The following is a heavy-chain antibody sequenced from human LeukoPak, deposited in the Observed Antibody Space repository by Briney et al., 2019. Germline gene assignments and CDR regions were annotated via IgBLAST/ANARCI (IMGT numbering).Heavy chain of an antibody. CDR2: ISSRSTVI. D-gene: IGHD6-19*01. CDR1: GFTFSTYS. Sequence: GGSLRLSCAASGFTFSTYSMTWVRQAPGKGLEWVSYISSRSTVIYYADSLRGRFTISRDNAKNSLYLQVNSLRVEDTALYFCAREAVAGRGFDYWGQGALVTVSS. V-gene: IGHV3-48*01. CDR3: AREAVAGRGFDY. J-gene: IGHJ4*02.